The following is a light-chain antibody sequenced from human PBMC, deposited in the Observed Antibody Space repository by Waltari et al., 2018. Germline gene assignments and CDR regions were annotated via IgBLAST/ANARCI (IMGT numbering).Light chain of an antibody. CDR1: NSNVDILHL. CDR3: CSFAGYGIYV. V-gene: IGLV2-23*02. CDR2: EIS. Sequence: QSALTQPASVSGSPGQSITISCTAVNSNVDILHLVSWYQHHPGRNPRLLIYEISQRPSGISNRFSGSKSGHTASLTISGLQPEDEADYFCCSFAGYGIYVFGSGTQVSVL. J-gene: IGLJ1*01.